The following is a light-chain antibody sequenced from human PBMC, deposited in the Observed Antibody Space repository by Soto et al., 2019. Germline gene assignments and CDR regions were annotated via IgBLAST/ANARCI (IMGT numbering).Light chain of an antibody. CDR2: TAS. J-gene: IGKJ2*01. CDR1: QRISDY. CDR3: QQSYSSPYT. V-gene: IGKV1-39*01. Sequence: DIQMTQSPSSLSASVGDRVTITCRASQRISDYLNWYQHKPGKAPKXLIYTASSLQSGVPSRFSGSGSGTDLTLTISSLQPEDFETYYCQQSYSSPYTFALGTKVDIK.